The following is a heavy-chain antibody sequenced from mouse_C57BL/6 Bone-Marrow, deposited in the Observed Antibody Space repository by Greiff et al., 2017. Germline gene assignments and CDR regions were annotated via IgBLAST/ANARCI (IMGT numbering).Heavy chain of an antibody. CDR2: IWSGGST. D-gene: IGHD4-1*01. CDR1: GFSLTSYG. V-gene: IGHV2-2*01. J-gene: IGHJ3*01. Sequence: QVQLQQSGPGLVQPSQSLSITCTVSGFSLTSYGVHWVRQSPGKGLEWLGVIWSGGSTDYNAAFISRLSISKDNSKSQVFFKMHSLQADDTAIYYCARNWDWSWFAYWGQGTLVTVSA. CDR3: ARNWDWSWFAY.